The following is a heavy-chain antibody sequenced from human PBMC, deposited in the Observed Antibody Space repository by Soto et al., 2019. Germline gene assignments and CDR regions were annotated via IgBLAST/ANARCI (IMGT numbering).Heavy chain of an antibody. D-gene: IGHD3-10*01. Sequence: SETLSLTCAVYGGSFSGYYWSWIRQPPGKGLEWIGEINHSGSTNYNPSLKSRVTISVDTSKNQFSLKLSSVTAADTAVYYCARGPAHYYGSGYFDPWGQGILVTVSS. V-gene: IGHV4-34*01. CDR3: ARGPAHYYGSGYFDP. CDR2: INHSGST. CDR1: GGSFSGYY. J-gene: IGHJ5*02.